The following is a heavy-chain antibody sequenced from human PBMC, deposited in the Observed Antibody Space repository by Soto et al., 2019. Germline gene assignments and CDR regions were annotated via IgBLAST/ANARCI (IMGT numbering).Heavy chain of an antibody. CDR3: TRIGLLLWAAYRPIDY. J-gene: IGHJ4*02. V-gene: IGHV3-72*01. D-gene: IGHD3-16*01. Sequence: GGSLRLSCAASGFTFSDHYMDWVRQAPGKGLEWVGRIRNKANSYTTEYAASVKGRFTISRDDSENSLYLQMNSLKTEDTAVYYCTRIGLLLWAAYRPIDYWGQGTLVTVSS. CDR1: GFTFSDHY. CDR2: IRNKANSYTT.